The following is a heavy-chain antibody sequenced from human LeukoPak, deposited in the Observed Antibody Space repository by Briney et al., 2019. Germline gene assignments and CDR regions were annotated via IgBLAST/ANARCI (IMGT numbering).Heavy chain of an antibody. CDR2: IYSGGST. CDR1: GFTVSSNY. J-gene: IGHJ4*02. CDR3: ARDRRGYLSD. D-gene: IGHD5-12*01. V-gene: IGHV3-53*01. Sequence: GGSLRLSCAASGFTVSSNYMNWVRQAPGKGLEWVSVIYSGGSTYYADSVKGRFTISRDNSKNTLHLQMNSLRAEDTAVYYCARDRRGYLSDWGQGTLVTVSS.